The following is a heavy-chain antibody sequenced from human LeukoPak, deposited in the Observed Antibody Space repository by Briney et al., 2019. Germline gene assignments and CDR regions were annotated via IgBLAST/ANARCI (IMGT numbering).Heavy chain of an antibody. CDR2: INHSGST. V-gene: IGHV4-34*01. D-gene: IGHD2-2*01. CDR3: ASYSSTNRGYFDC. Sequence: SQTLSLTCAVYGGSLSGYYWSWVRQPPGKGLGWIGEINHSGSTNYHPSLKSRATISVDTSKNQSSLKLSTVTAADTAVYYCASYSSTNRGYFDCWGQGTLVTVYS. J-gene: IGHJ4*02. CDR1: GGSLSGYY.